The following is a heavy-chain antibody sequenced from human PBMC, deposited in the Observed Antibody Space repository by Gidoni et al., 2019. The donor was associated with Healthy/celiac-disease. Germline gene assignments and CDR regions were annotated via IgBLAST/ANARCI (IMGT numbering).Heavy chain of an antibody. CDR2: ISGRGVST. D-gene: IGHD3-10*01. Sequence: EVPLVESEGGLVQPGGSLRLSCADSGFTFSSYAMSWFRQAPGKGMEWVSAISGRGVSTYYADSVKGRFTISRDNSKNTLYLQMNSLRAEDTAVYYCASDPDYWGQGTLVTVSS. J-gene: IGHJ4*02. V-gene: IGHV3-23*04. CDR3: ASDPDY. CDR1: GFTFSSYA.